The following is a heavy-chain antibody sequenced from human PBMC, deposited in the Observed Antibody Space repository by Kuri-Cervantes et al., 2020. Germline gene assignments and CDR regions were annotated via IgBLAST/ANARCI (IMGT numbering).Heavy chain of an antibody. CDR3: ASETGVNWFDP. V-gene: IGHV4-59*01. CDR1: GGSISSYY. CDR2: IYYSGST. J-gene: IGHJ5*02. Sequence: GSLRLSCTVSGGSISSYYWSWIRQPPGKGLEWIGYIYYSGSTNYNPSLKSRVTISVDTSKNQFSLKLSSVTAADTAVYYCASETGVNWFDPWGQGTLVTVSS.